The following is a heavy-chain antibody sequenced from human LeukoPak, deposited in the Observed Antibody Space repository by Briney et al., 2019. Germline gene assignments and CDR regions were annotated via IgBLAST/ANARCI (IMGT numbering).Heavy chain of an antibody. CDR3: ARRRITIFGVVIGYDY. D-gene: IGHD3-3*01. CDR1: GGSFSGYY. J-gene: IGHJ4*02. Sequence: PSETLSLTCAVYGGSFSGYYWSWIRQPPGKGLEWIGEINHSGSTNYNPSLKSRVTISVDTSKNQFSLKLSSVTAADTAVYYCARRRITIFGVVIGYDYWGQGTLVTVSS. CDR2: INHSGST. V-gene: IGHV4-34*01.